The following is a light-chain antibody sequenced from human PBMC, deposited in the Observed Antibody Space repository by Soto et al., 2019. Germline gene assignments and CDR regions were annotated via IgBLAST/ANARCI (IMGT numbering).Light chain of an antibody. CDR1: HDTAND. CDR2: DAS. V-gene: IGKV1-33*01. CDR3: LRYDNIPSFT. Sequence: DFQMTQSPSSLSASVGDRVTITCQANHDTANDLNWYQQKPGKAPKLLIYDASNLITGVPSRFSGRGYGTNFTFTISSLQPEDFATYFCLRYDNIPSFTFGGGTKVEF. J-gene: IGKJ4*01.